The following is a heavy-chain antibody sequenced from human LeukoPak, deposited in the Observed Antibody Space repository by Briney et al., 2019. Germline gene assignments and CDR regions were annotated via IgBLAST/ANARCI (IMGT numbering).Heavy chain of an antibody. CDR1: GYTFITNY. J-gene: IGHJ6*03. CDR3: KLNPGSYRYYYYYYMDV. Sequence: GASVKVSCKASGYTFITNYMHWVRQGPGQGLEWMGGIIPIFGTANYAQKFQGRVTITADKSTSTAYMELSSLRSEDTAVYYCKLNPGSYRYYYYYYMDVWGKGTTVTVSS. V-gene: IGHV1-69*06. D-gene: IGHD1-26*01. CDR2: IIPIFGTA.